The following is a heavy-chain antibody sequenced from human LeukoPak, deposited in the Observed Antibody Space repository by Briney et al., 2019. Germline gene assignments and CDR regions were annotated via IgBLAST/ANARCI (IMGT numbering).Heavy chain of an antibody. CDR1: GFTFSSYG. CDR2: IRYDGSNK. D-gene: IGHD3-10*01. V-gene: IGHV3-30*02. Sequence: PGGSLRLSCAASGFTFSSYGMHWVRQAPGKGLEWVAFIRYDGSNKYYADSVKGRFTISRDNSKNTLYLQINSLRAEDTAVYYFSKCPCPEEFIDYWGPGTLVTVSS. J-gene: IGHJ4*02. CDR3: SKCPCPEEFIDY.